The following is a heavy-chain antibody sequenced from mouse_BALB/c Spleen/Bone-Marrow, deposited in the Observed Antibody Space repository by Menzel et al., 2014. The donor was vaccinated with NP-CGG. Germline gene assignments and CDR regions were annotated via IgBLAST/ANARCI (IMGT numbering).Heavy chain of an antibody. J-gene: IGHJ4*01. CDR2: IYPGDFNT. V-gene: IGHV1S56*01. D-gene: IGHD2-4*01. CDR1: GYTFTNFY. Sequence: QVQLQQSGLELVKPGASVRISCKASGYTFTNFYIHWVKQRPGQGLEWIGWIYPGDFNTKFNEKFKDKATLTADKSSSTAYMQLSSLTSEDSAVYFCARKSPRAYDSMEFWGPGTSVTVSS. CDR3: ARKSPRAYDSMEF.